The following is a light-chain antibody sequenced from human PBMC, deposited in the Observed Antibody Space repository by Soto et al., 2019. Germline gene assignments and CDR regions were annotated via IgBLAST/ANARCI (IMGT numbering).Light chain of an antibody. CDR2: GAS. CDR1: QSISSSY. Sequence: EIVLTQSPGTLSLSPGERATLSCRASQSISSSYLAWYQQKPCQDPRLLIYGASSRATGIPDRFSGSGSGTDFPLTLSRLQPEDFAVYYCQQYGSSPWPFGQGTKVDIK. V-gene: IGKV3-20*01. CDR3: QQYGSSPWP. J-gene: IGKJ1*01.